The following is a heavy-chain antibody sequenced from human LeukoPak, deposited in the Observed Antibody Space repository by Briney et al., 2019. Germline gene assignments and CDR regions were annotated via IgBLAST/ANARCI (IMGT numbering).Heavy chain of an antibody. CDR2: IIPIFGTA. V-gene: IGHV1-69*13. CDR3: ASSGQNRYYYDSSGYYYAEYFQH. Sequence: GASVKVSCKASGGTFSSYAISWVRQAPGQGLEWMGGIIPIFGTANYAQKFQGRVTITADESTSTAYMELSSLRSEDTAVYYCASSGQNRYYYDSSGYYYAEYFQHWGQGTLVTVSS. J-gene: IGHJ1*01. CDR1: GGTFSSYA. D-gene: IGHD3-22*01.